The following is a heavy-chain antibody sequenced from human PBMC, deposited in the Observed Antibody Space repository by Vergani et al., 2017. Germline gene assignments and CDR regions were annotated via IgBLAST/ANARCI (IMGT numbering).Heavy chain of an antibody. CDR3: AREGVGDLGIQLWSQAAGGFDY. J-gene: IGHJ4*02. Sequence: EVQLVESGGGLVQPGGSLRLSCPPSRFTLSLFYIRWLRHAPAQALVLFSVIYSGGSTYYADYVKGRFTISRDNSKITLYLQMNSLGAEDTAVYYCAREGVGDLGIQLWSQAAGGFDYWGQGTLVTVSS. CDR1: RFTLSLFY. V-gene: IGHV3-66*01. CDR2: IYSGGST. D-gene: IGHD5-18*01.